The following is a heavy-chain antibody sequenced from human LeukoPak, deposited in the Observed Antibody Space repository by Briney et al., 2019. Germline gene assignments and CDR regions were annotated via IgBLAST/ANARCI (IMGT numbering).Heavy chain of an antibody. J-gene: IGHJ5*01. D-gene: IGHD6-19*01. V-gene: IGHV4-39*01. Sequence: PSETLSLTCTVSGGSISSSSYFWGWIPQPPGKGLEWIGSIYYSGSTYYNPSLKSRVTISVDTSKNQFSLNLSSVTAADTAAYYCARVRSVDSSGWFDYWGQGTLVTVSS. CDR3: ARVRSVDSSGWFDY. CDR1: GGSISSSSYF. CDR2: IYYSGST.